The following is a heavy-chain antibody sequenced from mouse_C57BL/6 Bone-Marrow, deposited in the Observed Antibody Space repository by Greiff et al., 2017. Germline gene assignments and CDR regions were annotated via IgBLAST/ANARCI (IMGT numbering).Heavy chain of an antibody. D-gene: IGHD2-1*01. V-gene: IGHV1-81*01. J-gene: IGHJ1*03. Sequence: VKLQQSGAELARPGASVKLSCKASGYTFTSYGISWVKQRTGQGLEWIGEIYPRSGNTSYNEQFKGKATLTADKSSSTAYMELRSLTSEDSAVYFCASGIYYGNSYWYFDVWGTGTTVTVSS. CDR1: GYTFTSYG. CDR3: ASGIYYGNSYWYFDV. CDR2: IYPRSGNT.